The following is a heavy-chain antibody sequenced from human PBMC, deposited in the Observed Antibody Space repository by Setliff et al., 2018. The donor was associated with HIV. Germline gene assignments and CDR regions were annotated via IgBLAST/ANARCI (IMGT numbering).Heavy chain of an antibody. J-gene: IGHJ6*03. CDR3: ARRAGYTSSWYREDYFYMDV. CDR2: VGTAGDT. CDR1: GFTFNNYD. Sequence: LSCAASGFTFNNYDTHWVRQASGKGLEWVSTVGTAGDTYYPGSVKGRFTISRENARDSLYLQMNSLRAGDTAVYYCARRAGYTSSWYREDYFYMDVWGKGTTVTVSS. D-gene: IGHD6-13*01. V-gene: IGHV3-13*01.